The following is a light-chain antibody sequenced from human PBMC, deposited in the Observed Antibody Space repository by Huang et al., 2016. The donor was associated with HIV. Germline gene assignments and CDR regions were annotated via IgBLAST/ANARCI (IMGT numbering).Light chain of an antibody. CDR2: GSS. CDR3: QQYSVSPWT. Sequence: EIVLTQSPDTLSLSPGERGAISCRASQNVTNDYLAWYQQKSGQAPSLLIYGSSGRATGVPVRFGGRGSGAEFILTIDRLEPEDFASYYCQQYSVSPWTFGPGTKLEVK. CDR1: QNVTNDY. V-gene: IGKV3-20*01. J-gene: IGKJ1*01.